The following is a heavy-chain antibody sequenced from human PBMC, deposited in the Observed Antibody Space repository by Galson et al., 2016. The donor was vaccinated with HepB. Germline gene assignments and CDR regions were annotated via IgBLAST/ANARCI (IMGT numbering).Heavy chain of an antibody. D-gene: IGHD6-25*01. J-gene: IGHJ4*02. CDR1: GFTFSSYA. CDR2: LTGSGGGT. Sequence: SLRLSCAAFGFTFSSYAMNWVRQAPGKGLEWVATLTGSGGGTYYADSVRGRFTISRDNSKNTLYLEMISLRAGDTAVYYCAKVPHHSTGWPREIDYWGQGTLVIVSS. V-gene: IGHV3-23*01. CDR3: AKVPHHSTGWPREIDY.